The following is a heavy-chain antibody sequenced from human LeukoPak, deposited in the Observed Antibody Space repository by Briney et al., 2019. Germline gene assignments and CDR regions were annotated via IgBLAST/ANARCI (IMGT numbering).Heavy chain of an antibody. Sequence: GESLKISRKGSGYSFTNYWIGWVRQMPGKGLEWMGIIYPGDSDTRYSPSFQGQVTISADKSISTAYLQWSSLKASDTAMYYCASFQRTCKSRRRRKFVYSGPVTPVPVSS. V-gene: IGHV5-51*01. J-gene: IGHJ4*02. CDR2: IYPGDSDT. D-gene: IGHD2-2*01. CDR3: ASFQRTCKSRRRRKFVY. CDR1: GYSFTNYW.